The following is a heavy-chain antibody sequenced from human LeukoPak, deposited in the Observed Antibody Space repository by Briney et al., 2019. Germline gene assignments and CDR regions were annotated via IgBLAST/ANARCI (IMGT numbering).Heavy chain of an antibody. CDR1: GGSISSYY. D-gene: IGHD1-26*01. CDR3: ARVEWELLGAFDI. Sequence: SETLSLTCTVSGGSISSYYWSWIRQPPGKGLEWIGYIYYSGSTNYNPSLKSRVTISVDTSKNQFSLKLSSVTAADTAVYYCARVEWELLGAFDIWGQGTMVTVSS. CDR2: IYYSGST. J-gene: IGHJ3*02. V-gene: IGHV4-59*01.